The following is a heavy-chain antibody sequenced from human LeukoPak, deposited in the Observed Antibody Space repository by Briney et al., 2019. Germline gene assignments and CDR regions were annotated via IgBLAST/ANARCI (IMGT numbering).Heavy chain of an antibody. D-gene: IGHD1-26*01. CDR2: ISAYNGNT. CDR3: AGLPHSVGATTAHSDT. V-gene: IGHV1-18*01. Sequence: GASVKVSCKASGYTFTSYGISWVRQAPGQGLEWMGWISAYNGNTNYAQKLQGRVTMTTDTSTSTAYMELRSLRSDDTAVCYCAGLPHSVGATTAHSDTLGQGTIVTVSS. CDR1: GYTFTSYG. J-gene: IGHJ5*02.